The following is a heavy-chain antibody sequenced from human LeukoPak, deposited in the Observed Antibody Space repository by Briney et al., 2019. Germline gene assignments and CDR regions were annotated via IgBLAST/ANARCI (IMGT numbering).Heavy chain of an antibody. CDR2: ISYDGSNK. Sequence: GGSLRLSCAASGFTFSSYGMHWVRQAPGKGLEWVAVISYDGSNKYYADSVKGRFTISRDNSKNTLYLQMNSLRAEDTAVYYCATRITIVWGVMNWFDPWGQGTLVTVSS. D-gene: IGHD3-10*01. V-gene: IGHV3-30*03. CDR3: ATRITIVWGVMNWFDP. J-gene: IGHJ5*02. CDR1: GFTFSSYG.